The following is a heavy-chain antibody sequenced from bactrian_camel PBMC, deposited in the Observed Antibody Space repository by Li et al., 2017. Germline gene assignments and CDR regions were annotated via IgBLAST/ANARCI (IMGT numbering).Heavy chain of an antibody. V-gene: IGHV3S36*01. CDR2: INNPDGKT. J-gene: IGHJ4*01. D-gene: IGHD4*01. CDR1: GLTFDDYA. Sequence: VQLVESGGGVVQPGGSLRLSCTVSGLTFDDYAVGWFRQAPGKGLEWVTTINNPDGKTYYADSVKGRFTISRDSARNTVYLQMNNLKPDDTAVYYCVRDGAIYYLGDYSLAYWGQGTQVTVS. CDR3: VRDGAIYYLGDYSLAY.